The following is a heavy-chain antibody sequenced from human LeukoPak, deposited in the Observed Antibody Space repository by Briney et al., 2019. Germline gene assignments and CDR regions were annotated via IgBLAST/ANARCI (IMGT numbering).Heavy chain of an antibody. CDR2: ISSSGSTI. J-gene: IGHJ4*02. V-gene: IGHV3-48*03. CDR1: GFTFSTYE. CDR3: ARFGYNDFDY. Sequence: GGSLRLSCAASGFTFSTYEINWVRRAPGKGLEWVSYISSSGSTIYYADSVKGRFTISRDNVKNSLYLQMNTLRPEDTAVYYCARFGYNDFDYWGQGTLVTVS. D-gene: IGHD5-24*01.